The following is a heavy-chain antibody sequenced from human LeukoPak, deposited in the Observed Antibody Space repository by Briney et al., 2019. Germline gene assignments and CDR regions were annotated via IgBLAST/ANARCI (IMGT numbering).Heavy chain of an antibody. Sequence: GGSLRLSCAASGFTFSSFAMTWVRQAPGKGLEWVSTIISRGDTYYADSVKGRSTISRDNSKDTLYLQINSLRAEDTAVYYCAKSMTLQWRGFFDLWGRGTHVTVSS. V-gene: IGHV3-23*01. CDR3: AKSMTLQWRGFFDL. J-gene: IGHJ2*01. D-gene: IGHD6-19*01. CDR1: GFTFSSFA. CDR2: IISRGDT.